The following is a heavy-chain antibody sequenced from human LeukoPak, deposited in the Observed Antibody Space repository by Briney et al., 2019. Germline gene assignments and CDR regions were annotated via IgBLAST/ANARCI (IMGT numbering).Heavy chain of an antibody. CDR2: IKQDGSEK. CDR1: GFTFSSYW. J-gene: IGHJ6*03. D-gene: IGHD5-12*01. V-gene: IGHV3-7*01. CDR3: ARCGSGYDTGYMDV. Sequence: GGSLRLSCAASGFTFSSYWMSWVRQAPGKGLEWVANIKQDGSEKYYVDSVKGRFTISRDNAKNSLYLQMNSLRAEDTAVYYCARCGSGYDTGYMDVWGKGTTVTISS.